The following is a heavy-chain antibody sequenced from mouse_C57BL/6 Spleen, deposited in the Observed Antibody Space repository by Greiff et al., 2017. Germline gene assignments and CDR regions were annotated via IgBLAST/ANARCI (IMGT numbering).Heavy chain of an antibody. D-gene: IGHD2-12*01. V-gene: IGHV10-1*01. Sequence: GGGLVQPKGSLKLSCAASGFSFNTYAMNWVRQAPGKGLDWVARIRSKSNNYATYYADSVKDRFTISRDDSESMLYLQMNNLKTEDTAMYYCVSYDQAWVAYWGQGTLVTVSA. CDR1: GFSFNTYA. CDR2: IRSKSNNYAT. J-gene: IGHJ3*01. CDR3: VSYDQAWVAY.